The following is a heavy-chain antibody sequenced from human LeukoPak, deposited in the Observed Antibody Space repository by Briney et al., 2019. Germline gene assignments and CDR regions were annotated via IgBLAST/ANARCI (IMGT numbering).Heavy chain of an antibody. D-gene: IGHD1-14*01. V-gene: IGHV4-34*01. CDR3: ARHKSGIDWFDP. J-gene: IGHJ5*02. CDR1: GGSFSGYY. CDR2: ICHTGNT. Sequence: SETLSLTCAVYGGSFSGYYWSWIRQPPGKGLECVGVICHTGNTYYNPSLKSRVTISVDTSKNQFSLRLSSVTAADTAVYYCARHKSGIDWFDPWGQGTLVTVSS.